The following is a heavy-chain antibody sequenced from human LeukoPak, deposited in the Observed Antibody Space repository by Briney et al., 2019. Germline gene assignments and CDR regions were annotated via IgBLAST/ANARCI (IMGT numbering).Heavy chain of an antibody. CDR2: MNPSSGVT. J-gene: IGHJ4*02. Sequence: GASVKVSCKPSGYTFSGYQVHWLRQAPGQGLEWMGRMNPSSGVTNYAQKFQGRVTMTRDTSTNTAYLDLSALKSDDTAVYYCASRAASVTLGYWGQGTLVTVSS. CDR3: ASRAASVTLGY. CDR1: GYTFSGYQ. D-gene: IGHD2-15*01. V-gene: IGHV1-2*06.